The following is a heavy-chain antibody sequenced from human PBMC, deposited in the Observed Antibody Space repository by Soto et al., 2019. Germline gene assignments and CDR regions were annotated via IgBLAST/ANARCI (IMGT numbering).Heavy chain of an antibody. Sequence: QVELQESGPGLVKPSQTLSLTCTVSGGSISSGGYYWSWVRQHPGKGLEWIGYIYDSGSTYYNPALKIRVTLSVDTSKNQFSLKLTSVTAADTAVYYCASQATGWYPDYWGQGTLVTVSS. D-gene: IGHD6-19*01. J-gene: IGHJ4*02. CDR3: ASQATGWYPDY. CDR1: GGSISSGGYY. V-gene: IGHV4-31*03. CDR2: IYDSGST.